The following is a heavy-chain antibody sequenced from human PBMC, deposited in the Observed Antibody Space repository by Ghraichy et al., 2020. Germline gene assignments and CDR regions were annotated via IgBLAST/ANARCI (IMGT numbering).Heavy chain of an antibody. D-gene: IGHD1-26*01. V-gene: IGHV3-21*01. CDR3: ARERWAYSGSYELAY. CDR2: ISSSSSYI. J-gene: IGHJ4*02. CDR1: GFTFSSYS. Sequence: GGSLRLSCAASGFTFSSYSMNWVRQAPGKGLEWVSSISSSSSYIYYADSVKGRFTISRDNAKNSLYLQMNSLRAEDTAVYYCARERWAYSGSYELAYWGQGTLVTVSS.